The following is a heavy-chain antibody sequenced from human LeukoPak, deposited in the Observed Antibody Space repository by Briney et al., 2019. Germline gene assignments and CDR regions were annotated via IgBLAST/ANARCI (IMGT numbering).Heavy chain of an antibody. D-gene: IGHD6-13*01. CDR1: GYIFTDYY. J-gene: IGHJ6*03. Sequence: GASVKVSCKASGYIFTDYYMHWVRQAPGQGLEWMGWINTNTGNPTYAQGFTGRFVFSLDTSVSTAYLQISSLKAEDTAVYYCARPGIAAAGPFYYYYYYMDVWGKGTTVTVSS. CDR2: INTNTGNP. V-gene: IGHV7-4-1*02. CDR3: ARPGIAAAGPFYYYYYYMDV.